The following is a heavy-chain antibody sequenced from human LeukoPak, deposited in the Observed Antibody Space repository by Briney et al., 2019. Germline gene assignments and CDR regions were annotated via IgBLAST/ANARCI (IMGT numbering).Heavy chain of an antibody. CDR2: IWYDGSNK. CDR3: ARVVSQWLVDAFDI. D-gene: IGHD6-19*01. CDR1: GFTFSSYG. V-gene: IGHV3-33*01. Sequence: GGSLRLSCAASGFTFSSYGMHGVRQAPGKGLEWVVVIWYDGSNKYYADSVKGRFTISRDNSKNTLYLQMNSLRAEDTAVYYCARVVSQWLVDAFDIWGQGTMVTVSS. J-gene: IGHJ3*02.